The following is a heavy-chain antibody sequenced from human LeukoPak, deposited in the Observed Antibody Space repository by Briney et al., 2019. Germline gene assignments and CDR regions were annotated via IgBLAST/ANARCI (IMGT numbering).Heavy chain of an antibody. Sequence: GGSLRLSCAASGFTFSSYSMNWVRQAPGKGLEWVSSISSSSSYIYYADSVKGRFTISRDNAKNSLYLQMNSLRAEDTAVYYCAKRTGDFWSGYLTFDPWGQGTLVTVSS. CDR1: GFTFSSYS. J-gene: IGHJ5*02. CDR2: ISSSSSYI. CDR3: AKRTGDFWSGYLTFDP. V-gene: IGHV3-21*04. D-gene: IGHD3-3*01.